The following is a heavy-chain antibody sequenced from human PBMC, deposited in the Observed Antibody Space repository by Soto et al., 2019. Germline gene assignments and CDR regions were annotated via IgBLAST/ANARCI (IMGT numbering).Heavy chain of an antibody. J-gene: IGHJ6*02. Sequence: SETLSLTCAVYGGSFSGYYWSWIRQPPGKGLEWIGEINHSGSTNYNPSLKSRVTISVDTSKNQFSLKLSSVTAADTAVYYCARSRHRLYYYYYGMDVWGQGTTVTVSS. D-gene: IGHD6-19*01. V-gene: IGHV4-34*01. CDR1: GGSFSGYY. CDR3: ARSRHRLYYYYYGMDV. CDR2: INHSGST.